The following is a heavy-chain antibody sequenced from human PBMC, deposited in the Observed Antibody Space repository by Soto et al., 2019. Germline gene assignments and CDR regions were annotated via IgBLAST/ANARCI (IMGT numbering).Heavy chain of an antibody. D-gene: IGHD6-19*01. CDR2: IIPIFGTA. Sequence: QVQLVQSGAEEKKPWSSLKVSCKASGGTFSSYAISWVRQAPGLGLEWMGGIIPIFGTANYEQKFQGRDTITADESTSTAYMELSSLRSEDTAVYYCAREGSYSSGWHDYWGQGALVIV. J-gene: IGHJ4*02. CDR3: AREGSYSSGWHDY. CDR1: GGTFSSYA. V-gene: IGHV1-69*01.